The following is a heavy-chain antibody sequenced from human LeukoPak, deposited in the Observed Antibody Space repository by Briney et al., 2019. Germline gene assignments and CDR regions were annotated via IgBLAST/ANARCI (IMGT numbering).Heavy chain of an antibody. D-gene: IGHD3-10*01. V-gene: IGHV4-4*09. CDR2: IYNSGTT. Sequence: PSETLSLTCSVSGGSVGSCYWSWIRQSPGKGLEWIGDIYNSGTTDSNPSLKSRVTMSVDTSKSQFSLRLSAVTAADSAVYYCARASSSGTHIRGYYYYMDVWGTGTTVSVSS. J-gene: IGHJ6*03. CDR1: GGSVGSCY. CDR3: ARASSSGTHIRGYYYYMDV.